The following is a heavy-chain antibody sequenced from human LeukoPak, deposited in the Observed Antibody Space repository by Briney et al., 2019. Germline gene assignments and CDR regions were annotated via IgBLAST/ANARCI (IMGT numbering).Heavy chain of an antibody. J-gene: IGHJ4*02. CDR1: GFTFSSYW. CDR2: IKHYGSEK. Sequence: QPGGSLRLSCVASGFTFSSYWMSWVRHAPGKGLERVANIKHYGSEKYYVDSVKGRFTISRDNANNSLYLQVNSLRAEDTAVYYCARDLSYHGSGSYDCWGQGTLVTVSS. V-gene: IGHV3-7*04. D-gene: IGHD3-10*01. CDR3: ARDLSYHGSGSYDC.